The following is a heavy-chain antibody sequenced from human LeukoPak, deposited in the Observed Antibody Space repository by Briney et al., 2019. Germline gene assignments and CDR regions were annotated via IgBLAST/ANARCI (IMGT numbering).Heavy chain of an antibody. CDR3: ASLTGIVAGYQYYYYIDV. J-gene: IGHJ6*03. CDR2: IIPIFGTA. Sequence: SVKVSCKASGGTFSSYAISWVRQAPGQGLEWMGGIIPIFGTANYAQKFQGRVTITADKSTSTAYMELSSLRSEDTAVYYCASLTGIVAGYQYYYYIDVWGKGTTVTVSS. CDR1: GGTFSSYA. V-gene: IGHV1-69*06. D-gene: IGHD3-9*01.